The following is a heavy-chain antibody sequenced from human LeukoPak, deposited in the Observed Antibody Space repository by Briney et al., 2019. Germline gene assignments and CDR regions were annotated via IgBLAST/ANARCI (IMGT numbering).Heavy chain of an antibody. Sequence: GGSLRLSCAASGFTVSSNYMSWVRQAPGKGLEWVSVIYSGGSTYYADSVKGRFTISRDNSKNTVYLQMNSLRADDTAVYYCASPKEGRTLPVTFDYWGQGTLVTV. D-gene: IGHD1-26*01. J-gene: IGHJ4*02. CDR1: GFTVSSNY. CDR3: ASPKEGRTLPVTFDY. CDR2: IYSGGST. V-gene: IGHV3-66*01.